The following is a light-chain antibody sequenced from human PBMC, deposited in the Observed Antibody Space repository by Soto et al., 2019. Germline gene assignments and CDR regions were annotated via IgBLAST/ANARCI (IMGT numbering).Light chain of an antibody. J-gene: IGKJ1*01. Sequence: EIVMTQSPATLSVSPGERATLSCRASQRVSSNLAWYQQKPGQAPRLLMYGASTRATGISARFSGSGSGTEFTLTISSLQPEDFAVYYCQQYNNWPRTFGQGTKVDIK. CDR2: GAS. CDR3: QQYNNWPRT. CDR1: QRVSSN. V-gene: IGKV3-15*01.